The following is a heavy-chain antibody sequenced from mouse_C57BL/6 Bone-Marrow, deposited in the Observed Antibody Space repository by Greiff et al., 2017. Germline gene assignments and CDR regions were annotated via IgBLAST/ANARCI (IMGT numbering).Heavy chain of an antibody. CDR1: GYTFTSYW. D-gene: IGHD1-1*01. J-gene: IGHJ4*01. CDR2: IHPNSGST. Sequence: QVQLQQPGAELVKPGASVKLSCKASGYTFTSYWMHWVKQRPGQGLEWIGMIHPNSGSTNYNEKFKSKATLTVDKSSSTAYMQLSSLTSEDSAVYDCEKLLRSLTTIGMDYWGQGTSVTVSS. CDR3: EKLLRSLTTIGMDY. V-gene: IGHV1-64*01.